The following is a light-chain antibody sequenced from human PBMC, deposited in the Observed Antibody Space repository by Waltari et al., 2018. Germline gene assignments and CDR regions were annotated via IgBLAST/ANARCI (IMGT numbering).Light chain of an antibody. Sequence: DIQLTQSPSSLSASVGDRVTITCRASQYIARWLAWYQHKPGQAPKLLIYAASSLESGVPSRFSGAGSGTDFTLTINSLQPEDFATYYCQQASGLPLTFGGGTKVDIK. V-gene: IGKV1D-12*01. J-gene: IGKJ4*01. CDR3: QQASGLPLT. CDR1: QYIARW. CDR2: AAS.